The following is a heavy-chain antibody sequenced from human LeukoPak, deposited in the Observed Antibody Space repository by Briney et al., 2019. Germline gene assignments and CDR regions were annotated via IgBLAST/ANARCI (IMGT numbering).Heavy chain of an antibody. CDR2: ISAYNGNT. D-gene: IGHD3-22*01. CDR3: AIEDCYDGSGCSKNFKY. J-gene: IGHJ4*02. CDR1: GYTFTSYG. V-gene: IGHV1-18*01. Sequence: GASVKVSCKASGYTFTSYGISWVRQAPGQGLEWMGWISAYNGNTNYAQKLQGRVTMTTDTSTSTAYMELRSLRSDDTAVYYCAIEDCYDGSGCSKNFKYWGRGTLVTVSS.